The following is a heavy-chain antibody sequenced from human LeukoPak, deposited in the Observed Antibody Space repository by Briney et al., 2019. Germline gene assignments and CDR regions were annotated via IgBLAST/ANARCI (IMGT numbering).Heavy chain of an antibody. J-gene: IGHJ4*02. CDR2: ISSSSSYI. CDR3: ARVVRFSSTSSRYFDY. V-gene: IGHV3-21*01. CDR1: GFTFSSYS. D-gene: IGHD2-2*01. Sequence: GGSLRLSCAASGFTFSSYSMNWVRQAPGKGLEWVSSISSSSSYIYYADSVKGRFTISRDNAKNSLYLQMNSLRAEDTAVYYCARVVRFSSTSSRYFDYWGQGTLVTVSS.